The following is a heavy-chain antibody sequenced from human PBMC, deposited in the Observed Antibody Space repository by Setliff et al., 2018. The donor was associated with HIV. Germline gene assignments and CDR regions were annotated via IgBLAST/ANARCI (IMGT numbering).Heavy chain of an antibody. CDR2: LYHSGST. CDR3: ARFPHEREPKT. V-gene: IGHV4-38-2*01. D-gene: IGHD1-1*01. Sequence: SETLSLTCAVSGYSISSGYYWGWIRQPPGKGLEWIGNLYHSGSTYYNPSLESRVTISRDTSKNQFSLKLSSVTATYTAVYYCARFPHEREPKTWGQGTLVTVSS. CDR1: GYSISSGYY. J-gene: IGHJ1*01.